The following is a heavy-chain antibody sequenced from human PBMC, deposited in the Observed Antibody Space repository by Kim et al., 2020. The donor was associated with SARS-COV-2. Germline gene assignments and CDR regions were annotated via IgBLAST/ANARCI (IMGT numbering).Heavy chain of an antibody. J-gene: IGHJ1*01. CDR2: ISSSGSTI. D-gene: IGHD3-22*01. V-gene: IGHV3-48*03. Sequence: GGSLRLSCAASGFTFSSYEMNWVRQAPGKGLEWVSYISSSGSTIYYADSVKGRFTISRDNAKNSLYLQMNSLRAEDTAVYYCARTMIVVERKEHWGQGTLVTVSS. CDR1: GFTFSSYE. CDR3: ARTMIVVERKEH.